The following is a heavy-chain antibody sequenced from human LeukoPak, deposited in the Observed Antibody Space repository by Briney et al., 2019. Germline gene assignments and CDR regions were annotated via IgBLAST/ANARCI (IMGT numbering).Heavy chain of an antibody. D-gene: IGHD4-23*01. CDR3: ARDLTSDYGGNPGAFDI. J-gene: IGHJ3*02. V-gene: IGHV4-30-2*01. CDR2: IYHSGST. CDR1: GGSISSGGYS. Sequence: SQTLYLTCAVSGGSISSGGYSWSWIRQPPGKGLEWVGYIYHSGSTHYNPSLKSRVTISVDRSKNQFSLKLSSVTAADTAVYYCARDLTSDYGGNPGAFDIWGQGTMVTVSS.